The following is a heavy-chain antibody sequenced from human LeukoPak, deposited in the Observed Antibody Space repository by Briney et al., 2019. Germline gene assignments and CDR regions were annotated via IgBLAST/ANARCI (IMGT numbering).Heavy chain of an antibody. CDR2: ISGSDPGT. D-gene: IGHD4-23*01. J-gene: IGHJ4*02. Sequence: GGSLRLSCAASGFNFRTYAMSWVRQAPGKGLEWVSAISGSDPGTYHADSVKGRFTISRDNSKNTLYLQMNSLRAEDTAVYYCAKEATVVTPWYVGWGQGTLVTVSS. CDR1: GFNFRTYA. V-gene: IGHV3-23*01. CDR3: AKEATVVTPWYVG.